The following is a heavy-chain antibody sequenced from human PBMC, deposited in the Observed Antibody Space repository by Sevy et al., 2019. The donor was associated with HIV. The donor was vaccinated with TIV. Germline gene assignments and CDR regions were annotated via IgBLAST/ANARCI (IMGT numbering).Heavy chain of an antibody. CDR2: ISGSGGSGDKT. CDR1: GFTFSSYA. V-gene: IGHV3-23*01. J-gene: IGHJ4*02. CDR3: ARKYDSSGYFDY. Sequence: GGSLRLSCAASGFTFSSYAMNWVHQAPGKGLEWVSGISGSGGSGDKTNYADSVKGRFTISRDDSKNSLYLQLNSLGAEDTAIYYCARKYDSSGYFDYWGQGTLVTVSS. D-gene: IGHD3-22*01.